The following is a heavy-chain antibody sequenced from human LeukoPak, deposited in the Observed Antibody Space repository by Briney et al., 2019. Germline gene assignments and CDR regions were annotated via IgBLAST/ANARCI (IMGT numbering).Heavy chain of an antibody. J-gene: IGHJ4*02. D-gene: IGHD3-22*01. CDR3: ATLESSGYHDYYFDY. Sequence: ASVKVSCKASGGTFSSYAISWVRQAPGQGLEWMGGIIPIFGTANYAQKFQGRVTITADESTSTAYMELSSLRSEDTAVYYCATLESSGYHDYYFDYWGQGTLVTVSS. CDR2: IIPIFGTA. V-gene: IGHV1-69*13. CDR1: GGTFSSYA.